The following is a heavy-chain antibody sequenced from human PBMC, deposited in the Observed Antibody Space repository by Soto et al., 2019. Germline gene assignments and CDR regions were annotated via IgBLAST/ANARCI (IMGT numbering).Heavy chain of an antibody. Sequence: ASVKVSCKASGYTFTSYDINWVRQATGQGLEWMGWMNPNSGNTGYAQKFQGRVTMTRNTSISTAYMELSSLRSEDTAVYYCARCLTYYDFWSGYTRPYYYGMDVWGQGTTVTVSS. J-gene: IGHJ6*02. CDR1: GYTFTSYD. CDR3: ARCLTYYDFWSGYTRPYYYGMDV. CDR2: MNPNSGNT. D-gene: IGHD3-3*01. V-gene: IGHV1-8*01.